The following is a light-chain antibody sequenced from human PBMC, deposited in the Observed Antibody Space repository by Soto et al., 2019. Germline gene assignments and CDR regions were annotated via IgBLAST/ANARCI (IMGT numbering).Light chain of an antibody. J-gene: IGKJ4*01. CDR2: AVF. CDR1: QSISNY. Sequence: EIVLTKSPGTLSLSPGERGSLSCRASQSISNYVGWYQQKPGPAPRLLMYAVFNSATSVSDRCNSSLSETDFILTISILEPEDFATYYCQYYGNSLTFGGGTKVDIK. CDR3: QYYGNSLT. V-gene: IGKV3-20*01.